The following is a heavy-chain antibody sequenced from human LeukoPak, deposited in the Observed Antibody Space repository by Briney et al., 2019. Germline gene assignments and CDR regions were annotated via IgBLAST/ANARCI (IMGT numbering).Heavy chain of an antibody. CDR2: INHSGST. V-gene: IGHV4-34*01. J-gene: IGHJ5*02. CDR1: GGSFSCYY. Sequence: SETLSLTCAVYGGSFSCYYWSWIRQPPGKALEWIGEINHSGSTNYNPSLKSRVTISVDTSKNQFSLKLSSVTAADTAVYYCARGRGAYVWGSYRTNWFDPWGQGTLVTVSS. D-gene: IGHD3-16*02. CDR3: ARGRGAYVWGSYRTNWFDP.